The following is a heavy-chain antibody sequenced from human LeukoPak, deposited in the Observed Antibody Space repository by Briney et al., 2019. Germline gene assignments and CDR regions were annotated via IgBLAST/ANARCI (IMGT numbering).Heavy chain of an antibody. CDR3: ARGRAAAGRGWFDP. J-gene: IGHJ5*02. V-gene: IGHV4-59*05. CDR2: IYYSGST. CDR1: GGSISSYY. D-gene: IGHD6-13*01. Sequence: SETLSLTCTVSGGSISSYYWSWIRQPAGKGLEWIGSIYYSGSTYYNPSLKSRVTISVDTSKNQFSLKLSSVTAADTAVYYCARGRAAAGRGWFDPWGQGTLVTVSS.